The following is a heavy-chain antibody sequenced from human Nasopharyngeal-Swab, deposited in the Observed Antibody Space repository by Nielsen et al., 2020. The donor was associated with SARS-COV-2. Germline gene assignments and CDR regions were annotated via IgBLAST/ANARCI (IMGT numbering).Heavy chain of an antibody. CDR3: ARDITWFTISGDGMDV. D-gene: IGHD3-3*01. CDR1: GFTFSDYY. J-gene: IGHJ6*02. V-gene: IGHV3-11*01. Sequence: GESLKISCAASGFTFSDYYMSWIRQAPGKGLEWVSYISSSGSTIYYADSVKGRFTISRDNAKNPLYLQMNSLRAEDTAVYYCARDITWFTISGDGMDVWGQGTTVTVSS. CDR2: ISSSGSTI.